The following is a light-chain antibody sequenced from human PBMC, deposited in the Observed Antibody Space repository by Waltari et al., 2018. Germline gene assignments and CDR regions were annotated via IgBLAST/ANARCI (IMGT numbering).Light chain of an antibody. CDR3: QQYYSDLYT. V-gene: IGKV1-5*03. Sequence: DIQVTQSPSTLSASVGDRVTITCRARQNIDYWVAWYQRKPGKAPELLSQQASKLESGVPSRFSGSGSGTEFTLTVSSLQPDDVATYYCQQYYSDLYTFGQGTKLEIK. J-gene: IGKJ2*01. CDR2: QAS. CDR1: QNIDYW.